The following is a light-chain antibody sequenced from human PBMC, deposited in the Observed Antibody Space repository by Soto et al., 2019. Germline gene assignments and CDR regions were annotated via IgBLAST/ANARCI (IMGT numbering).Light chain of an antibody. CDR3: QSYDSSLSGYV. CDR1: SSNIGASYG. CDR2: GSG. V-gene: IGLV1-40*01. J-gene: IGLJ1*01. Sequence: QSALTQPPSVSGAPGQRVTISCAGSSSNIGASYGVHWYQQLPGTAPKVVIYGSGNRPSGVPDRFSGSKSGTSASLAIAGLQAEDEADYYCQSYDSSLSGYVFGTGTKVTVL.